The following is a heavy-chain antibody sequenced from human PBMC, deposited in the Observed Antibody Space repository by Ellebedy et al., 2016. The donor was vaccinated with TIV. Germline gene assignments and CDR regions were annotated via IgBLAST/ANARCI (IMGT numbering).Heavy chain of an antibody. D-gene: IGHD1-26*01. J-gene: IGHJ4*02. CDR1: GFTFSSYS. V-gene: IGHV3-48*02. CDR3: ARDEGVGATGLDY. Sequence: GESLKISCAASGFTFSSYSMNWVRQAPGKGLEWVSYISNSSSTIYYADSVKGRFTISRDNAKNSLYLQMNSLRDEDTAVYYCARDEGVGATGLDYWGQGTLVTVSS. CDR2: ISNSSSTI.